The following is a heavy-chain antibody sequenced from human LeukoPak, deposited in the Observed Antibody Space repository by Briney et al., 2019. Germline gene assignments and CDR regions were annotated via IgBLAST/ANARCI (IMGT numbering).Heavy chain of an antibody. CDR3: ARRVGRGRYYFDC. V-gene: IGHV4-34*01. J-gene: IGHJ4*02. Sequence: SETLSLTCAAYGGSLSGDYWSWIRQPPGRGLEWIGEINDSGSTNYNPSLKSRVTVSVDTSKNQFSLKMNSVTAADTAVFYCARRVGRGRYYFDCWGQGALVTVST. D-gene: IGHD3-16*01. CDR1: GGSLSGDY. CDR2: INDSGST.